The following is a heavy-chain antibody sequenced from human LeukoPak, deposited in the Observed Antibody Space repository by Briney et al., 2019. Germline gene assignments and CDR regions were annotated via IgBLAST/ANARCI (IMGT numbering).Heavy chain of an antibody. CDR1: GFTFSSYG. J-gene: IGHJ3*02. D-gene: IGHD2-15*01. CDR2: IWYDGSNK. V-gene: IGHV3-33*01. Sequence: GRSLRLSCAASGFTFSSYGMHWVRQAPGKGLEWVAVIWYDGSNKYYADSVKGRFTISRDNSKNTLYLQMNSLRAEDTAVYYWARDWAGGYFNYFYDAFDILGQRTIVNGSS. CDR3: ARDWAGGYFNYFYDAFDI.